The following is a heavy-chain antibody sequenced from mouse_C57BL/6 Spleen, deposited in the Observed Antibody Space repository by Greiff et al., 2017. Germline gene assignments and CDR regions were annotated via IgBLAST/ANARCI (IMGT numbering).Heavy chain of an antibody. CDR2: ISNGGGST. CDR1: GFTFSDYY. D-gene: IGHD1-3*01. J-gene: IGHJ3*01. CDR3: ARHESKGFAC. Sequence: EVQLQESGGGLVQPGGSLKLSCAASGFTFSDYYMYWVRQTPEKRLEWVAYISNGGGSTYYPDTVKGRFTISRDNAKNTLYLQMSRLKSEDTAMYYCARHESKGFACWGQGTLVTVSA. V-gene: IGHV5-12*01.